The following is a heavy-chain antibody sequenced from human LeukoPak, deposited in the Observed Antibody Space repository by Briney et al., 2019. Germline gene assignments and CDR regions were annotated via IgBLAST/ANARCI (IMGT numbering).Heavy chain of an antibody. J-gene: IGHJ4*02. CDR3: ARASTLAAAQDY. Sequence: GASVKVSCKASGYTFTSYDINWVRQATGQGLEWMGWMNPNSGNTGYAQKFQGRVTMTRNTSISTAYMELSSLRSEDTAVYYCARASTLAAAQDYWGQGTLVTVSS. CDR1: GYTFTSYD. D-gene: IGHD6-13*01. V-gene: IGHV1-8*01. CDR2: MNPNSGNT.